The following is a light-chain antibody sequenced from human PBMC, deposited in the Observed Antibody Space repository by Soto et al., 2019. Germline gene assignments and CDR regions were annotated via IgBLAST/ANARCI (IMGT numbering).Light chain of an antibody. CDR1: SSNIGKNY. CDR3: GTWDSSLSVHWV. V-gene: IGLV1-51*01. J-gene: IGLJ3*02. Sequence: QSVLTQPPSVSAAPGQKVTISCSGSSSNIGKNYVSWYQQLPGSAPKLLIYENNKRPSGIPDRFSGSKSGTSATLGITGLQNGDEADYYCGTWDSSLSVHWVFGGGTKLTVL. CDR2: ENN.